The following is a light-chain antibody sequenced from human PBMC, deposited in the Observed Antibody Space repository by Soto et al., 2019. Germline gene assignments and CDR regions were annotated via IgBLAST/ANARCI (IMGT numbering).Light chain of an antibody. CDR1: SSDVGNYNY. CDR2: DVS. V-gene: IGLV2-14*01. CDR3: SSYTSSSTPLYV. Sequence: QSLLTQPASVSGSPGQSITISCTGTSSDVGNYNYVSWYQQHPGKAPKLMIFDVSNRPSGVSNRFSGSKSGNTASLTISGLQAEDEADYYCSSYTSSSTPLYVFGTGTKVTVL. J-gene: IGLJ1*01.